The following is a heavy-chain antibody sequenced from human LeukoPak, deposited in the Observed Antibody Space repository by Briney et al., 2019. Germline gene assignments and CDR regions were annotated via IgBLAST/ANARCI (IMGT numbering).Heavy chain of an antibody. J-gene: IGHJ4*02. V-gene: IGHV4-38-2*02. Sequence: TSETLSLTCTVSGYSISSGYYWGWIRQPPGKVLEWIGSIYHSGSTYYNPSLKSRVTISVDTSKNQFSLKLSSVTAADTAVYYCAGYSSGYYIDYWGQGTLVTVSS. D-gene: IGHD3-22*01. CDR2: IYHSGST. CDR3: AGYSSGYYIDY. CDR1: GYSISSGYY.